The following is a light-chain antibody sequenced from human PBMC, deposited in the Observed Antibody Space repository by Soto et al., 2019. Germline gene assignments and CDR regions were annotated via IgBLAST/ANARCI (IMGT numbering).Light chain of an antibody. V-gene: IGLV2-11*01. CDR1: SSDVGGYKY. J-gene: IGLJ3*02. CDR2: DVN. CDR3: CSYAGTYTWV. Sequence: QSALTQPRSVSGSPGQSVTISCTGTSSDVGGYKYVSWYQQYPGKAPQLMIYDVNERPSGVPYRFSGSKSGNTASLTMSGLQAEDEADYYCCSYAGTYTWVFGGGTKVTVL.